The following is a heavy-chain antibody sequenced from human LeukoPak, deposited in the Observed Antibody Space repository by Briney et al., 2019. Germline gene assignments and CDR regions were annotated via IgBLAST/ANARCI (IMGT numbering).Heavy chain of an antibody. V-gene: IGHV3-7*01. Sequence: PGGSLRLSCAASGFSFSTHWMNWVRQAPGGGLEWLANIKPDGSNQYYVDSVRGRFTISRDNAKNLVYLQIDSLRTEDTGVYYCWGRSGFSSIYWGQGTLVKVSS. J-gene: IGHJ4*02. CDR2: IKPDGSNQ. D-gene: IGHD6-19*01. CDR1: GFSFSTHW. CDR3: WGRSGFSSIY.